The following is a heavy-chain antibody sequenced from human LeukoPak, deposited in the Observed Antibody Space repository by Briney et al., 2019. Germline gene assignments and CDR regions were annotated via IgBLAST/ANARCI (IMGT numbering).Heavy chain of an antibody. CDR1: GGSISSSSYY. D-gene: IGHD5-18*01. J-gene: IGHJ4*02. CDR2: IYYSGST. V-gene: IGHV4-39*07. Sequence: PSETLSLTCTVSGGSISSSSYYWGWIRQPPGKGLEWIGSIYYSGSTYYNPSLKSRVTISVDTSKNQFSLKLSSVTAADTAVYYCARAAGVSYGGITYFDYWGQGTLVTVSS. CDR3: ARAAGVSYGGITYFDY.